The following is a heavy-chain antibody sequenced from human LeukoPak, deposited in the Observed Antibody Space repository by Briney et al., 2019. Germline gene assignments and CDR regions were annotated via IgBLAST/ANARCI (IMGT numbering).Heavy chain of an antibody. CDR1: GFTFSSYS. V-gene: IGHV3-21*01. D-gene: IGHD1-7*01. J-gene: IGHJ5*02. CDR2: ISSSSSYI. Sequence: GGSLRLSCAASGFTFSSYSMNWVRQAPGKGLEWVSSISSSSSYIYYADSVKGRFTISRDNAKNSLYLQMNSLRDEDTAVYYCARDKYNWNYIWSGNWFDPWGQGTLVTVSS. CDR3: ARDKYNWNYIWSGNWFDP.